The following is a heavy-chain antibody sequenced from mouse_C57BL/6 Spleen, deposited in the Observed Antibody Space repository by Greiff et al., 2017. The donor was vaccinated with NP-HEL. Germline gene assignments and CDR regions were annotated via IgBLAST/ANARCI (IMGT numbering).Heavy chain of an antibody. D-gene: IGHD2-1*01. CDR1: GYAFSSYW. CDR3: ARIYYANSDWYFEV. J-gene: IGHJ1*03. V-gene: IGHV1-80*01. CDR2: IYPGDGDT. Sequence: QVQLKESGAELVKPGASVKISCKASGYAFSSYWMNWVKQRPGKGLEWIGQIYPGDGDTNYNGKFKGKATLTADKSSSTAYMQLSSLTSEDSAVYFCARIYYANSDWYFEVRGTGTTVTVAS.